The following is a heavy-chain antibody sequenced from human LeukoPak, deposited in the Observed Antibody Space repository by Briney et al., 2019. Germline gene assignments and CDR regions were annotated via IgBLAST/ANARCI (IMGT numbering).Heavy chain of an antibody. Sequence: SGYTFTSYAMHWVRQAPGKGLEWVAIISHDGSNKYYADSVKGRFTISRDNSKNTLYLQMNSLGAEDTAVYYCAREPYSYGFDYWGQGTLVTVSS. CDR3: AREPYSYGFDY. CDR1: GYTFTSYA. J-gene: IGHJ4*02. D-gene: IGHD5-18*01. CDR2: ISHDGSNK. V-gene: IGHV3-30-3*01.